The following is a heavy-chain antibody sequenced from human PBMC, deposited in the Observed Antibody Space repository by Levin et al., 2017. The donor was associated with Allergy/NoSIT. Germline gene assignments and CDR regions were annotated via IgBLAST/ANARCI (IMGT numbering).Heavy chain of an antibody. D-gene: IGHD6-19*01. J-gene: IGHJ4*02. CDR3: AKDRGGSTGWNFDY. CDR2: INSGNYT. CDR1: GFTFSSYA. Sequence: WGSLRLSCAASGFTFSSYAMAWVRQAPEKGLEWVSGINSGNYTNYADSVKGRFTISRDNSKHTLSLQMNSLRAEDTAVYYCAKDRGGSTGWNFDYWGQGALVTVSS. V-gene: IGHV3-23*01.